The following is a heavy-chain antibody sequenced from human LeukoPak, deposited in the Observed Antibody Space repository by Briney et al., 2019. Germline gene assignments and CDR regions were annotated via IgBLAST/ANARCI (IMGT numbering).Heavy chain of an antibody. D-gene: IGHD3-9*01. V-gene: IGHV4-34*01. Sequence: PSETLSLTCAVHGGSFSGYYWSWIRQPPGKGLEWIGEINHSGSTNYNPSLKSRVTISVDTSKNQFSLKLSSVTAADTAVYYCARGGRLRYFDWLPSNWFDPWGQGTLVTVSS. CDR3: ARGGRLRYFDWLPSNWFDP. J-gene: IGHJ5*02. CDR2: INHSGST. CDR1: GGSFSGYY.